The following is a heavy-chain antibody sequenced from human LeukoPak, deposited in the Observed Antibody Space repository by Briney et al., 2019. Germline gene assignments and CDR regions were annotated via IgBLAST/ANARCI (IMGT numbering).Heavy chain of an antibody. J-gene: IGHJ3*02. D-gene: IGHD1-7*01. CDR1: GFTFSSYA. Sequence: SGGSLRLSCAASGFTFSSYAMSWVRQAPGKGLEWVAVISYDGSNKYYADSVKGRFTISRDNSKNTLYLQMNSLRAEDTAVYYCARDGLELSADAFDIWGQGTMVTVSS. V-gene: IGHV3-30-3*01. CDR2: ISYDGSNK. CDR3: ARDGLELSADAFDI.